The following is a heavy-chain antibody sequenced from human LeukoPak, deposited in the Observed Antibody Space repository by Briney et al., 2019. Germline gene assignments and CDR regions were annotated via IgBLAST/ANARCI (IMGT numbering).Heavy chain of an antibody. D-gene: IGHD3-22*01. J-gene: IGHJ5*02. V-gene: IGHV4-30-4*01. CDR3: ARPYYYDSRIDP. CDR2: MYYSGST. CDR1: GGSISSGDYY. Sequence: SETLSLTCTVSGGSISSGDYYWSWIRQPPGKGLEWIAYMYYSGSTYYNPSLKSRVTMSADTSKNQLCLKLSSVTAADTAVYYCARPYYYDSRIDPWGQGILVTVSS.